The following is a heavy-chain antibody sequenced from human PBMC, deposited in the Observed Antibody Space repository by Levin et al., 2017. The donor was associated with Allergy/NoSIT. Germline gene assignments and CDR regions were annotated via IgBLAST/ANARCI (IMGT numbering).Heavy chain of an antibody. CDR3: ATLIAAAETGGP. J-gene: IGHJ5*02. CDR2: MNPNSGNT. V-gene: IGHV1-8*01. D-gene: IGHD6-13*01. CDR1: GYTFTSYD. Sequence: ASVKVSCKASGYTFTSYDINWVRQATGQGLEWMGWMNPNSGNTGYAQKFQGRVTMTRNTSISTAYMELSSLRSEDTAVYYCATLIAAAETGGPWGQGTLVTVSS.